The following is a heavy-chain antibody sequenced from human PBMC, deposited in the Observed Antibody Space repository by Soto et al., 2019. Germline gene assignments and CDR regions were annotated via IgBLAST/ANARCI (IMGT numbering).Heavy chain of an antibody. D-gene: IGHD3-22*01. V-gene: IGHV4-31*03. CDR1: GGSISSGVYY. CDR3: AGERGPDSSGYYYYHFFDY. CDR2: IYYSGST. Sequence: SETLSLTCTVSGGSISSGVYYWSWIRQHPGKGLEWIGYIYYSGSTYYNPSLKSRVTISVDTSKNQFSLKLSSVTAADTAVYYCAGERGPDSSGYYYYHFFDYWGQGTLVTVSS. J-gene: IGHJ4*02.